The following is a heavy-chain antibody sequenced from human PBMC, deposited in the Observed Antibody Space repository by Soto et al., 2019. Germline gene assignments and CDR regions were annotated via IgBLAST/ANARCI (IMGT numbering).Heavy chain of an antibody. CDR3: AKGVPGIAVAGPGYFQH. J-gene: IGHJ1*01. V-gene: IGHV3-23*01. Sequence: EVQLLESGGGLVQPGGSLRLSCAASGFTFSSYAMSWVRQAPGKGLEWVSGISGSGDSTYYADSVKGRFTISRDNSKNTVYLQVNSLRAEDTAVYYCAKGVPGIAVAGPGYFQHWGQGTLVTVSS. D-gene: IGHD6-19*01. CDR1: GFTFSSYA. CDR2: ISGSGDST.